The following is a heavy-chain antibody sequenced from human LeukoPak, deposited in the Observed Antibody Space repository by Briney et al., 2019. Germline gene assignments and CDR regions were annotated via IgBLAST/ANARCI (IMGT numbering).Heavy chain of an antibody. J-gene: IGHJ4*02. CDR1: GGSFTSSSYY. D-gene: IGHD3-22*01. V-gene: IGHV4-39*01. CDR3: ARHNYDSSGFLKY. Sequence: SETLSLTCTVSGGSFTSSSYYWGWIRQPPGKGLEWIGSIYYSGSTYYNPSLKSRVTISVDTSKNQFSLKPSSVTAADTAVYYCARHNYDSSGFLKYWGQGTLVTVSS. CDR2: IYYSGST.